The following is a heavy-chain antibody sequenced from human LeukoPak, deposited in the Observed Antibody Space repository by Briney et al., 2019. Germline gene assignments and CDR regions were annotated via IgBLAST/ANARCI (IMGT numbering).Heavy chain of an antibody. D-gene: IGHD3-22*01. V-gene: IGHV3-30*01. CDR3: ARSTSYDSSGYSSPGYFDY. J-gene: IGHJ4*02. Sequence: GGSLRLSCAASGFTFSSYAMHWVRQAPGKGLEWVAVISYDGSNKYYADSVKGRFTISRDNSKNTLYLQMNSLRAEDTAVYYCARSTSYDSSGYSSPGYFDYWGQGTLVTVSS. CDR2: ISYDGSNK. CDR1: GFTFSSYA.